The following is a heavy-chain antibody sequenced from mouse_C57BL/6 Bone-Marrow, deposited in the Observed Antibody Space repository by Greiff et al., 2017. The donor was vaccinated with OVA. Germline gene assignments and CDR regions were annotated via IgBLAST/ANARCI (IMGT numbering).Heavy chain of an antibody. D-gene: IGHD1-1*01. CDR3: ARGLYYYGDY. CDR2: ISDGGSYT. Sequence: EVQLVESGGGLVKPGGSLKLSCAASGFTFSSYAMSWVRQTPEKRLEWVATISDGGSYTYYPDNVKGRFTISRDNAKNNLYLQMSHLKSEDTAMYYCARGLYYYGDYWGQGTTLTVSS. CDR1: GFTFSSYA. J-gene: IGHJ2*01. V-gene: IGHV5-4*01.